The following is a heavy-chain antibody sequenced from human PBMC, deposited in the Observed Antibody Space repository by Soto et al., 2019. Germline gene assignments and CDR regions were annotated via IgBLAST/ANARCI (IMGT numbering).Heavy chain of an antibody. CDR3: VRDGTKNLRDWFDP. V-gene: IGHV4-4*07. CDR1: CAPLSGYY. J-gene: IGHJ5*02. Sequence: PSETLSLTCNFSCAPLSGYYWSWIRQPPGKGLEWIGRIYATGSSDYNPSLKSRITISVDMSKKQFSLTLRSVTAADTAMYYCVRDGTKNLRDWFDPWGQGILVTVSS. D-gene: IGHD1-1*01. CDR2: IYATGSS.